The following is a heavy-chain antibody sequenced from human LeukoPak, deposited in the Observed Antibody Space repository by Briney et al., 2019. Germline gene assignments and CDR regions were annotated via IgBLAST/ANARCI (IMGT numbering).Heavy chain of an antibody. V-gene: IGHV3-30*02. Sequence: GGSLRLSCAASGFTFSSYGMHWVRQAPGKGLEWVAFIRYDGSNKYYADSVKGRFTISRDNSKNTLYLQMNSLRAEDTAVYYCAKDFAWGYCSSTSCPRATYYYYYMDVWGKGTTVTISS. CDR3: AKDFAWGYCSSTSCPRATYYYYYMDV. CDR1: GFTFSSYG. D-gene: IGHD2-2*01. CDR2: IRYDGSNK. J-gene: IGHJ6*03.